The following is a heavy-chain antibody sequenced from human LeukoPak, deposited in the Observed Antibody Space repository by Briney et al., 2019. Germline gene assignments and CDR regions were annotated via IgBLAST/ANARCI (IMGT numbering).Heavy chain of an antibody. D-gene: IGHD2-8*01. Sequence: ASVKVSCKTSGYSFSSYGISWVRQAPGQGLEWMGWISATNGNTKYTQSLQGRVTMTTDTSTRTAYMELRSLTSDDTAVYYCARDMSFAVSMVSPDYWGQGTLVTVSS. CDR3: ARDMSFAVSMVSPDY. CDR1: GYSFSSYG. CDR2: ISATNGNT. V-gene: IGHV1-18*01. J-gene: IGHJ4*02.